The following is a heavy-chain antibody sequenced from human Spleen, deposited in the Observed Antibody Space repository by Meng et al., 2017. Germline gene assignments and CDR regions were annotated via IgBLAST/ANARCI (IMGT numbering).Heavy chain of an antibody. CDR2: ISSSSSYI. CDR1: GFTFSSYS. J-gene: IGHJ6*02. D-gene: IGHD3-22*01. CDR3: ARDGPTPTFDYYDSSGYYYYGMDV. V-gene: IGHV3-21*01. Sequence: GESLKISCAASGFTFSSYSMNWVRQAPGRGLEWVSSISSSSSYIYYADSVKGRFTISRDNAKNSLYLQMNSLRAEDTAVYYCARDGPTPTFDYYDSSGYYYYGMDVWGQGTTVAVSS.